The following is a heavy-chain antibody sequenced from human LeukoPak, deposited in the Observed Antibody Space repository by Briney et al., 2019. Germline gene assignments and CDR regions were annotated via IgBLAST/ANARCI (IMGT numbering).Heavy chain of an antibody. J-gene: IGHJ4*02. Sequence: PVASVKVSCKASGYTFTSYYMHWVRQAPGQGLEWMGIINPSGGSTSYAQKFQGRVTMTRDMSTSTVYMELSSLRSEDTAVYYCAREPTKIAAVGTFDYWGQGTLVTVSS. CDR1: GYTFTSYY. V-gene: IGHV1-46*01. CDR3: AREPTKIAAVGTFDY. CDR2: INPSGGST. D-gene: IGHD6-13*01.